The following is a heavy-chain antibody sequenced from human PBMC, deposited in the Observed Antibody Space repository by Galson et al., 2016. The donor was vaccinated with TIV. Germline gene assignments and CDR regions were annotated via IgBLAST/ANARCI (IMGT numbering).Heavy chain of an antibody. V-gene: IGHV3-23*01. D-gene: IGHD6-19*01. CDR3: STDYSNGWLAGGT. CDR2: ITGSGSST. CDR1: EFTFSSYS. J-gene: IGHJ5*02. Sequence: SLRLSCAASEFTFSSYSMTWVRQAPGKGLEWVSAITGSGSSTYYADSVKGRFTISRDNSRNTLYLQMNSLKTEDTGVYYCSTDYSNGWLAGGTWGQGTLVTVSS.